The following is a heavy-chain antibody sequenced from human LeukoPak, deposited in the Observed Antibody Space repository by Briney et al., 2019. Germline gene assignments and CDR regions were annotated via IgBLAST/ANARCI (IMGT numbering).Heavy chain of an antibody. D-gene: IGHD3-9*01. CDR3: ARVDRYYDILTGYNNYLDY. Sequence: GGSLRLSCAASGFTFSSYSMKWVRQAPGKGLEWVSSISSSSSYIYYADSVKGRFTISRDNAKNSLYLQMNSLRAEDTAVYYCARVDRYYDILTGYNNYLDYWGQGTLVTVSS. CDR2: ISSSSSYI. V-gene: IGHV3-21*01. CDR1: GFTFSSYS. J-gene: IGHJ4*02.